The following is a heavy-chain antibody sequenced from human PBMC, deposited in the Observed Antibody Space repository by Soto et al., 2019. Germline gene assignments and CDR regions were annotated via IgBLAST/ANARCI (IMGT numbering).Heavy chain of an antibody. CDR1: GGSISSGDFY. J-gene: IGHJ5*02. CDR2: IYYSGST. D-gene: IGHD4-17*01. V-gene: IGHV4-30-4*01. CDR3: ASCLSDYGLGWFDP. Sequence: SETLSLTCTVSGGSISSGDFYWSWIRQPPGKGLEWIGYIYYSGSTYYNPSLKSRVTISVDTSERQFFLKMSSVTAADTAVYFCASCLSDYGLGWFDPWGQGTQVTVSS.